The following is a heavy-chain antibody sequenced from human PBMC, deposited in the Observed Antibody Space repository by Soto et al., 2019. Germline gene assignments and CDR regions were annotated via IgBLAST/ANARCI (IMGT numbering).Heavy chain of an antibody. CDR2: INPSGGSA. D-gene: IGHD2-2*01. V-gene: IGHV1-46*01. J-gene: IGHJ4*02. CDR3: ERDYLSSKLSLSYFDF. CDR1: GYSFISHY. Sequence: QVQLVQSGAEVTRPGASVKVSCKASGYSFISHYIHWVRQAPGQGLEWMGFINPSGGSATLAQKFQGRVTMTRDTSTSTVYMELTILRSEDAAVYYCERDYLSSKLSLSYFDFWGQGTLVTVSS.